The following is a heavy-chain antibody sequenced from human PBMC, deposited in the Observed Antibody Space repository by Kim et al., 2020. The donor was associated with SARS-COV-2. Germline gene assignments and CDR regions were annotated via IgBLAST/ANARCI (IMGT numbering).Heavy chain of an antibody. D-gene: IGHD6-19*01. Sequence: ADSVKGRFTISRDNSKNTLYLQMNSLRAEDTAVYYCARDLGGYSSGSFDYWGQGTLVTVSS. V-gene: IGHV3-66*01. CDR3: ARDLGGYSSGSFDY. J-gene: IGHJ4*02.